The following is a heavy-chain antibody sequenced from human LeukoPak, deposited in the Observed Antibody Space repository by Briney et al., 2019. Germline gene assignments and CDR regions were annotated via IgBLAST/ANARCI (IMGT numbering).Heavy chain of an antibody. CDR2: IRYDGSNK. V-gene: IGHV3-30*02. CDR3: AKPKYSSGSYYYYYMDV. CDR1: GFTFSSYG. Sequence: GGSLRLSCAASGFTFSSYGMHWVRQAPGKGLEWVAFIRYDGSNKYYADSVKGRFTISRDNSKNTLYLQMNSLRAEDTAVYYCAKPKYSSGSYYYYYMDVWGKGTTVTISS. J-gene: IGHJ6*03. D-gene: IGHD6-19*01.